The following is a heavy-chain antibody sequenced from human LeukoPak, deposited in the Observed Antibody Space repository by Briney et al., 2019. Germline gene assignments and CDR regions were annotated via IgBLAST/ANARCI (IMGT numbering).Heavy chain of an antibody. CDR3: TLTMIVVARSHFDY. Sequence: PGRSLRLSCTASGFTFGEYGMSWVCQAPGKGLEWIRFIRSKGHGGTTEYAASVKGRFTISRDDSKTIAYLQLNSLKTEDTAVYYCTLTMIVVARSHFDYWGQGTLVTVSS. CDR1: GFTFGEYG. CDR2: IRSKGHGGTT. V-gene: IGHV3-49*04. D-gene: IGHD3-22*01. J-gene: IGHJ4*02.